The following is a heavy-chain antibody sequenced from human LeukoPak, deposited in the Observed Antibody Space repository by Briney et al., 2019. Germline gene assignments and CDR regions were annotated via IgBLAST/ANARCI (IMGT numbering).Heavy chain of an antibody. Sequence: GTSLTLSCAASGLTLSTYGGHWVRQAPGKGLEWVAVVWYDGTHIYYGDSVNGRFTISRDNSNGTVYLQLDSPRDDATAMYYCATDAGGPSGNYANHFDFWGQGTPVTVSS. V-gene: IGHV3-33*01. CDR3: ATDAGGPSGNYANHFDF. J-gene: IGHJ4*02. CDR1: GLTLSTYG. CDR2: VWYDGTHI. D-gene: IGHD1-7*01.